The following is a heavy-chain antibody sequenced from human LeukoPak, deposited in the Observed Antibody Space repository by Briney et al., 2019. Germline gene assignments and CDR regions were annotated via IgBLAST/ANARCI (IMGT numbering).Heavy chain of an antibody. CDR1: GFTFSNYW. D-gene: IGHD5-12*01. J-gene: IGHJ4*02. CDR2: INSDARST. Sequence: GGSLRLSCAASGFTFSNYWMHWVRQAPGKGLVWVSRINSDARSTSYADSVKGRFTISRDNAKNTLYLQMNSLRAEDTAVYYCARVEASGHDYGAFDYWGQGTLVTVSS. V-gene: IGHV3-74*01. CDR3: ARVEASGHDYGAFDY.